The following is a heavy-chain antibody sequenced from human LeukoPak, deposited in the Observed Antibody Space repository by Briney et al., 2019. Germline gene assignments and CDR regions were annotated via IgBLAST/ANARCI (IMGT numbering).Heavy chain of an antibody. J-gene: IGHJ4*02. D-gene: IGHD3-10*01. CDR3: ATSAGDDFDH. CDR2: IYSGGST. CDR1: EFTVSSNY. Sequence: PGGSLRLSCAASEFTVSSNYMSWVRQAPGKGLEWVSVIYSGGSTFYADSVKGRFTISRHSSKNTMYLQMNSLRAEDTAMYYCATSAGDDFDHWGQGTLVPVSS. V-gene: IGHV3-53*04.